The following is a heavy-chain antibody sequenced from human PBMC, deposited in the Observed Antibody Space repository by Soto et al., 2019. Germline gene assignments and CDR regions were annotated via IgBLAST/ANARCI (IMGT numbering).Heavy chain of an antibody. J-gene: IGHJ6*02. D-gene: IGHD3-16*01. V-gene: IGHV1-69*12. CDR1: GGTFSSYA. CDR2: IIPIFGTA. CDR3: ARDRNWAGGNYYGMDV. Sequence: QVQLVQSGAEVKKPGSSVKVSCKASGGTFSSYAISWVRQAPGQGLEWMGGIIPIFGTANYAQKFQGRVTITADESRSTAYMELSSLRSDDTAVYYCARDRNWAGGNYYGMDVWGQGTTVTVSS.